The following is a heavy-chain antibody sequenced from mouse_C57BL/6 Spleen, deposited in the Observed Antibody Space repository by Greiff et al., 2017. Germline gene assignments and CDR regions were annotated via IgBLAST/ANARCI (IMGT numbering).Heavy chain of an antibody. CDR2: IDPEDGET. CDR1: GFNITDYY. V-gene: IGHV14-2*01. D-gene: IGHD4-1*01. Sequence: EVQGVESGAELVKPGASVKLSCTASGFNITDYYMHWVKQRTEQGLEWIGRIDPEDGETKYAPQFQGKATVTADTSSNTAYLQRSSLTSEDTAVYYCARSRTGIYFDYWGQGTTLTVSS. J-gene: IGHJ2*01. CDR3: ARSRTGIYFDY.